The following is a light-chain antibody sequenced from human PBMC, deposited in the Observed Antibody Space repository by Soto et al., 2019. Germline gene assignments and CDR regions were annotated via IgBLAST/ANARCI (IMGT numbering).Light chain of an antibody. CDR1: QSVSSSY. CDR2: GAS. Sequence: EIVLTQSPGTLSLSPGERATLSCRASQSVSSSYLAWYQQKPGQAPRLLIYGASSRDTGIPDRFSGSGSGTDFTLTISRLEPEDLAVYYCQKYGSSLLTFGPGTKVDIK. CDR3: QKYGSSLLT. V-gene: IGKV3-20*01. J-gene: IGKJ3*01.